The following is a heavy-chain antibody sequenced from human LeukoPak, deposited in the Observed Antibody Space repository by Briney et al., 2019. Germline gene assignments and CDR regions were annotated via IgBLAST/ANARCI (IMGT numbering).Heavy chain of an antibody. CDR1: GFTFSSYW. Sequence: GGSLRLSCAASGFTFSSYWMSWVRQAPGKGLEWVANIKQDGSEKYYVDSVKGRFTISRDNAKNSLYLQMNSLRAEDTAVYFCAKLTGSSWLMSGYYFDYWGQGTLVTVSS. CDR2: IKQDGSEK. V-gene: IGHV3-7*03. J-gene: IGHJ4*02. CDR3: AKLTGSSWLMSGYYFDY. D-gene: IGHD6-6*01.